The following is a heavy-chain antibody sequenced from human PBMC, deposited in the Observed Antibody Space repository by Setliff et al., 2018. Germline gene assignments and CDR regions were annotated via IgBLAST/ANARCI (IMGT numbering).Heavy chain of an antibody. CDR3: ARDPTTYYDILTGSSSRRYGMDV. CDR1: GYTLTSYY. CDR2: INPSGGST. V-gene: IGHV1-46*01. J-gene: IGHJ6*02. Sequence: EASVKVSCKASGYTLTSYYMHWVRQAPGQGLEWMGIINPSGGSTSYAQKFQGRVTMTRDTSTSTVYMELSSLRSEDTAVYYYARDPTTYYDILTGSSSRRYGMDVWGQGTTVTVSS. D-gene: IGHD3-9*01.